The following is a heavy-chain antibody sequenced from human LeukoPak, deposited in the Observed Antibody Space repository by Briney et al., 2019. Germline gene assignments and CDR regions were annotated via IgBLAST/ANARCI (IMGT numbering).Heavy chain of an antibody. CDR3: ARGDYRSMVRGVIDYYFDY. J-gene: IGHJ4*02. CDR1: GGSFSGYY. CDR2: INHSGST. V-gene: IGHV4-34*01. D-gene: IGHD3-10*01. Sequence: SETLSLTCAVYGGSFSGYYWSWIRQPPGKGLEWIGEINHSGSTNYNPSLKSRVTISVDTSKNQFSLKLSSVTAAHTAVYYCARGDYRSMVRGVIDYYFDYWGQGTLVTVSS.